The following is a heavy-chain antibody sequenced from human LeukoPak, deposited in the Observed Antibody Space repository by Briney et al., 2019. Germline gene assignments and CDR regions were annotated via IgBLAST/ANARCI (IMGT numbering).Heavy chain of an antibody. Sequence: SVKVSCKASGSTFTSSAVQWVRQARGQRLEWIGWIVVGSGNTNYAQKFQERVTITRDMSTSTAYMELSSLRSEDTAVYYCAAVSYYDSSVCCGDHDAFDIWGQGTMVTVSS. V-gene: IGHV1-58*01. CDR2: IVVGSGNT. CDR3: AAVSYYDSSVCCGDHDAFDI. D-gene: IGHD3-22*01. J-gene: IGHJ3*02. CDR1: GSTFTSSA.